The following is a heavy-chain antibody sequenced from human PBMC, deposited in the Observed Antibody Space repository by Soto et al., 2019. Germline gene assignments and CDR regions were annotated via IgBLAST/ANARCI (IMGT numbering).Heavy chain of an antibody. CDR1: GFSLSTSGVG. D-gene: IGHD4-4*01. V-gene: IGHV2-5*01. J-gene: IGHJ4*02. CDR3: AHRRGADYKGCFHY. CDR2: IYWSDEK. Sequence: VSGPTLVNPTQTLTLTCTFSGFSLSTSGVGVGWIRQPPGKALEWLALIYWSDEKRYSPSLSSRLTITKDTSKNQVVLTMTNMDPVDTATYYCAHRRGADYKGCFHYWGQGTLVTVSS.